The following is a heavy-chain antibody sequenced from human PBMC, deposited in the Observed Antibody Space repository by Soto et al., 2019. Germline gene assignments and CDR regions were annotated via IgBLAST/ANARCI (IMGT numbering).Heavy chain of an antibody. J-gene: IGHJ4*02. CDR3: AKSGEPGVVAATSFDY. CDR2: ISANGGSI. CDR1: GFTFDDYA. Sequence: EVQLVESGGRLVQPGKSLRLSCAASGFTFDDYAMHWVRQVPGKGLEWVSGISANGGSIRYGDSVKGRFTISRDNAKNSLFLQMNSLSAEDTALYYCAKSGEPGVVAATSFDYWGQGTLVIVSS. D-gene: IGHD2-15*01. V-gene: IGHV3-9*01.